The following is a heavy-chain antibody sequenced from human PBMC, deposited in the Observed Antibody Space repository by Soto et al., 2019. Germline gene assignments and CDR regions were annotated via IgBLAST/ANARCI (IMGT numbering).Heavy chain of an antibody. J-gene: IGHJ6*02. CDR3: ARDQRISYSSSSLFGMDV. CDR2: IILIFGTA. V-gene: IGHV1-69*01. CDR1: GGTFSSYA. D-gene: IGHD6-13*01. Sequence: QVQLVQSGAEVKKPGSSVKVSCKASGGTFSSYAISWVRQAPGQGLEGMGGIILIFGTANYARKFQGRVTITADECTSTAYMELSSLRSEDTAVYYCARDQRISYSSSSLFGMDVWGQGTTVTVSS.